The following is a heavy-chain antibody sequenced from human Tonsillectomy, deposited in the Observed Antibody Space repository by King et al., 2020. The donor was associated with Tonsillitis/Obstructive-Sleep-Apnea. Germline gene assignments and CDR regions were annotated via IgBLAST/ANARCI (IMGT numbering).Heavy chain of an antibody. J-gene: IGHJ5*02. D-gene: IGHD2-2*01. V-gene: IGHV5-51*01. CDR2: IYPGDSDT. Sequence: EVQLVESGAEVKKPGESLKISCKGSGYSFTSYWIGWVRQMPGKGLEWMGIIYPGDSDTRYSPSFQGQVTISADKSISTAYLQWSSLKASDTAMYYWSRSPLGYCSSTSCYDNWFDPWGQGTLVTVSS. CDR3: SRSPLGYCSSTSCYDNWFDP. CDR1: GYSFTSYW.